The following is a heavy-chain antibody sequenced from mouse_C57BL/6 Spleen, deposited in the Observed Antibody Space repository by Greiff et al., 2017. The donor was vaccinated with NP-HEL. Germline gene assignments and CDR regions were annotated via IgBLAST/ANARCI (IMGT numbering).Heavy chain of an antibody. CDR1: GFNITDYY. V-gene: IGHV14-1*01. D-gene: IGHD1-1*01. CDR2: IDPEDGDT. Sequence: VQLQQSGAELVRPGASVKLSCTASGFNITDYYMHWVKQRPEQGLEWIGRIDPEDGDTEYAPKFQGKATMTADTSSNTAYLQLSSLTSEDTAVYYCTTDGSSYGGAWFAYWGQGTLVTVSA. J-gene: IGHJ3*01. CDR3: TTDGSSYGGAWFAY.